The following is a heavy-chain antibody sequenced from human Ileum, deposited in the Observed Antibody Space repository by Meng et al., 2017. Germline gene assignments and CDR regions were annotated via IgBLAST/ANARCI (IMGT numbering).Heavy chain of an antibody. V-gene: IGHV4-61*02. CDR2: ISTSGST. CDR3: ARGDGGGYSYGTNWFDR. Sequence: LRLSCTVSGGSVISGTYYWSWIRQPAGKGLEWVGRISTSGSTNYNPALKSRVIISLDTSKNQFSLRLSSVAAADTAVYYCARGDGGGYSYGTNWFDRWGQGTLVTVSS. J-gene: IGHJ5*02. CDR1: GGSVISGTYY. D-gene: IGHD5-18*01.